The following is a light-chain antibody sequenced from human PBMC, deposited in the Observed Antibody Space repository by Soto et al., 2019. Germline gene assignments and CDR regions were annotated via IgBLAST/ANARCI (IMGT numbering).Light chain of an antibody. J-gene: IGKJ1*01. V-gene: IGKV3-15*01. CDR1: QSVSSS. CDR2: GAF. CDR3: QQFNNRPPT. Sequence: EIVMTQSPATLSVSPGERATLSCRASQSVSSSLAWYQQKPGQAPRLLIYGAFTRATGIPARFSGSGSGTEFTLTISSLQSEDFAVYYCQQFNNRPPTFGQGTKVDIK.